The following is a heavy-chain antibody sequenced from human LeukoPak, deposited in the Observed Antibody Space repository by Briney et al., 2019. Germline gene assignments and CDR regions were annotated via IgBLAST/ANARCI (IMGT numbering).Heavy chain of an antibody. CDR3: AKDQDSMVRGIIWMNNWFDP. Sequence: GGSLRLSCAASGFTFSSFLMSWVPPAPGKGLEGVATLSGSGHNPYHADSVKSRFTISRDNSKNTLYLQMNSLRAEDTAVYYCAKDQDSMVRGIIWMNNWFDPWGQGTLVTVSS. CDR2: LSGSGHNP. D-gene: IGHD3-10*01. J-gene: IGHJ5*02. V-gene: IGHV3-23*01. CDR1: GFTFSSFL.